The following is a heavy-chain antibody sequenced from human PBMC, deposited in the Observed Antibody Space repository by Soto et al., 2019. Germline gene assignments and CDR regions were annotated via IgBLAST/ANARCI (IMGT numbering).Heavy chain of an antibody. V-gene: IGHV1-69*08. CDR1: GGTFSSYT. J-gene: IGHJ5*02. Sequence: QVQLVQSGAEVKKPGSSVKVSCKASGGTFSSYTISWVRQAPGQGLEWMGRIIPILGIANYAQKFQGRVTITADKSTSTAYMELSSLRSEDTAVYYCARDRSTVTRNNPWFDPWGQGTLVTVSS. CDR3: ARDRSTVTRNNPWFDP. CDR2: IIPILGIA. D-gene: IGHD4-17*01.